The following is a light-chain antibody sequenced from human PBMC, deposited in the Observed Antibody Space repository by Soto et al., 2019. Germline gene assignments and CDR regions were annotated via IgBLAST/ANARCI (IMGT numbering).Light chain of an antibody. CDR1: SSDVGGYKY. CDR3: ISYTGSSTSV. CDR2: DVS. J-gene: IGLJ3*02. V-gene: IGLV2-14*01. Sequence: QSALTKPASVSGSPGQSSAISCTGTSSDVGGYKYVSWYQQHPGKAPKLIIYDVSKRPSGVSDRFSGSKSGNTASLTISGLQAEDEADDYCISYTGSSTSVFGGGTELTVL.